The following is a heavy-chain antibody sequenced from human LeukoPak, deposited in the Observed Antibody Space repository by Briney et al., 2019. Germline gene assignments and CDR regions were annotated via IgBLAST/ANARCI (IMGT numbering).Heavy chain of an antibody. CDR1: GYTFTNNF. V-gene: IGHV1-46*01. J-gene: IGHJ6*03. D-gene: IGHD3-16*02. Sequence: ASVKVSCKASGYTFTNNFMHWVRQAPGQGLEWMGIINPSGGSTSYAQKFQGRVTMTRDTSTSTVYMELSSLRSEDTAVYYCARDYRDYYYYMDVWGKGTTVTISS. CDR3: ARDYRDYYYYMDV. CDR2: INPSGGST.